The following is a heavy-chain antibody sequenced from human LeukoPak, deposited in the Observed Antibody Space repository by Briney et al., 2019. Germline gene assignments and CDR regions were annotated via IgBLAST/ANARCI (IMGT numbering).Heavy chain of an antibody. D-gene: IGHD6-19*01. Sequence: PGGSLRLSCAASGFTFSSYSMNWVCQAPGKGLEWVSYISSSSNTILYTDSVKGRFTISRDNAKNSLNLQMNSLRVEDTAVYYCARDLAPSGWYYFDYWGQGTLVTVSS. V-gene: IGHV3-48*01. CDR1: GFTFSSYS. CDR2: ISSSSNTI. CDR3: ARDLAPSGWYYFDY. J-gene: IGHJ4*02.